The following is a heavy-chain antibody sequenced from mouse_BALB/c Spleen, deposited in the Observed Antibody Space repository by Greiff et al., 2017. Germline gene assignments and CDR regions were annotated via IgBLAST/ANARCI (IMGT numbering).Heavy chain of an antibody. CDR2: ISYSGST. D-gene: IGHD2-14*01. J-gene: IGHJ3*01. CDR1: GYSITSDYA. V-gene: IGHV3-2*02. CDR3: ARYRYDGPWFAY. Sequence: EVQLVESGPGLVKPSQSLSLTCTVTGYSITSDYAWNWIRQFPGNKLEWMGYISYSGSTSYNPSLKSRISITRDTSKNQFFLQLNSVTTEDTAPYYCARYRYDGPWFAYWGQGTLVTVSA.